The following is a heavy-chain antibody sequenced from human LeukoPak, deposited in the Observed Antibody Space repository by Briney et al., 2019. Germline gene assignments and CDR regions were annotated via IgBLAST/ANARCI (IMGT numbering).Heavy chain of an antibody. CDR2: IKYDGSEK. J-gene: IGHJ4*02. Sequence: PGGSLRLSCAASGFTFSSYWMTWVRQAPGKGLEWVANIKYDGSEKYYVDSVKGRFTFSRDNAKNSLYLQMNSLRAEDTAIYYCARDIEPAGLFLDYWGQGTLVTVSS. CDR3: ARDIEPAGLFLDY. D-gene: IGHD6-13*01. CDR1: GFTFSSYW. V-gene: IGHV3-7*01.